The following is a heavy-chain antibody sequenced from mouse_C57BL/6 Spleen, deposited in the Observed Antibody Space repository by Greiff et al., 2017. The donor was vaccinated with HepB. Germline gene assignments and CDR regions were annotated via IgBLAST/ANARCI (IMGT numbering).Heavy chain of an antibody. J-gene: IGHJ2*01. D-gene: IGHD1-1*01. CDR2: IDPSDSET. CDR1: GYTFTSYW. Sequence: QVQLQQPGAELVRPGSSVKLSCKASGYTFTSYWMHWVKQRPIQGLEWIGNIDPSDSETHYNQKFKDKATLTVDKSSSTDYMQLSSLTSEDSAVYYCARSSVVAPYYWGQGTTLTVSS. CDR3: ARSSVVAPYY. V-gene: IGHV1-52*01.